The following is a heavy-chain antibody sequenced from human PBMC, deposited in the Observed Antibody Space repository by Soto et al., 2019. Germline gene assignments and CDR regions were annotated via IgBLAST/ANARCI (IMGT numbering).Heavy chain of an antibody. CDR1: GFTVSTKY. D-gene: IGHD2-2*01. V-gene: IGHV3-66*01. J-gene: IGHJ6*03. CDR2: IYNDGRS. CDR3: ARDREILPAAPYYYYYMDV. Sequence: GSLRLSCAASGFTVSTKYISWVRQAPGKGLQWVSVIYNDGRSFYADSVKGRFSISRDTSKNTLYLQMHSLRAEDTAIYFCARDREILPAAPYYYYYMDVWGKGTTVTVSS.